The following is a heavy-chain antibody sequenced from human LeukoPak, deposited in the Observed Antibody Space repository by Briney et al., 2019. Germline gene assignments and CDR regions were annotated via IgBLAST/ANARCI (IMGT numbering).Heavy chain of an antibody. CDR1: GYTFTSYY. Sequence: ASVNVSCKASGYTFTSYYMHWVRQAPGQGLEWMGIINPSGGSTSYAQKFQGRVTMTRDTSTSTVYMELSSLRSEDTAVYYCARALRVGGFDPWGQGTLVTVSS. J-gene: IGHJ5*02. CDR3: ARALRVGGFDP. D-gene: IGHD3-3*01. V-gene: IGHV1-46*01. CDR2: INPSGGST.